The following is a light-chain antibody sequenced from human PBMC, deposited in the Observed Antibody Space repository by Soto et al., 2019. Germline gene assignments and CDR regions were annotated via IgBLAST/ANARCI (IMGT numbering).Light chain of an antibody. CDR1: SSDVGGYNY. Sequence: QSALTQPPSASGSPGQSVTISCTGTSSDVGGYNYVSWYQQHPGKAPKLMIYEVSKRPSGVPDRFSGSKSGNTASLTVPGVEAEDDAYCYCSSCGRSTNLVFGGGTKLTVL. V-gene: IGLV2-8*01. J-gene: IGLJ2*01. CDR2: EVS. CDR3: SSCGRSTNLV.